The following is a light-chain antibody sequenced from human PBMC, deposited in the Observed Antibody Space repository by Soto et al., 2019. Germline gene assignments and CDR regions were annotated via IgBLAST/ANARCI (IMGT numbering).Light chain of an antibody. J-gene: IGLJ2*01. V-gene: IGLV1-44*01. Sequence: QLVLTQPPSASGTPGQRVTISCSGSSSNIGSNTVNWYQQVPGAAPKLLIYSNNQRPSGVPDRFSGSKSGTSASLAISGLQSEDKADYYCAAWDDSLNGRVFGGGTKLTVL. CDR2: SNN. CDR3: AAWDDSLNGRV. CDR1: SSNIGSNT.